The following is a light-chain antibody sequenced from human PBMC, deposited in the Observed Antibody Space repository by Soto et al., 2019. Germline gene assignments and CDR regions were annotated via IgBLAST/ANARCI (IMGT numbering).Light chain of an antibody. CDR1: SSNIGTYT. CDR3: ASWDDNLNGGV. CDR2: TDY. J-gene: IGLJ3*02. V-gene: IGLV1-44*01. Sequence: QSVLTQPPSASGTPGQRVTISCSGTSSNIGTYTVNWYQQLPGTAPKLLIYTDYQRPSGVPDRFSGSKSGTSASLAINGLHSEDEADYYCASWDDNLNGGVFGGGTNSPS.